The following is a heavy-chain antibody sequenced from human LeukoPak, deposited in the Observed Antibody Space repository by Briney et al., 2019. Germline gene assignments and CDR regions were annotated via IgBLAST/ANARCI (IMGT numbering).Heavy chain of an antibody. D-gene: IGHD2-2*01. V-gene: IGHV4-61*01. CDR2: IYYSGST. Sequence: SSETLSLTCTVSGGSVSSGSYYWSWIRQPPGKGLEWIGYIYYSGSTNYNPSLKSRVTISVDTSKNQFSLKLSSVTAADTAVYYCARVRGSTSFNWFDPWGQGTLVTVSS. J-gene: IGHJ5*02. CDR1: GGSVSSGSYY. CDR3: ARVRGSTSFNWFDP.